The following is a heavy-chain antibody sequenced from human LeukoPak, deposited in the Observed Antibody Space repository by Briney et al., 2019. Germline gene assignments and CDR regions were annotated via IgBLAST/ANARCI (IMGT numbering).Heavy chain of an antibody. D-gene: IGHD1/OR15-1a*01. CDR2: INAYNGNT. J-gene: IGHJ6*03. CDR3: ARDEPLTGTTGYYYYMDV. CDR1: GYTFTSYG. V-gene: IGHV1-18*01. Sequence: ASVKVSCKASGYTFTSYGISWVRQAPGQGLEWMGWINAYNGNTNYAQKLQGRVTMTTDTSTSTAYMELRSLRSDDTAVYYCARDEPLTGTTGYYYYMDVWGKGTTVTVSS.